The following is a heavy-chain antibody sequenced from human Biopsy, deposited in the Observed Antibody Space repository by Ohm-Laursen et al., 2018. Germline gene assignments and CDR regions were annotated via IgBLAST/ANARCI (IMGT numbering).Heavy chain of an antibody. V-gene: IGHV4-31*03. Sequence: SQSLSFTCTVSGVSINGGRYYWNWIRHHPGKGLEWIGNIFYSANTYYNPSLMSRVTISVYTSKYQFSLKLSSVTAADTAVYYCSRLGSGDYFPTFFDFWGQGTLVTVSS. D-gene: IGHD5-12*01. CDR3: SRLGSGDYFPTFFDF. CDR2: IFYSANT. J-gene: IGHJ4*02. CDR1: GVSINGGRYY.